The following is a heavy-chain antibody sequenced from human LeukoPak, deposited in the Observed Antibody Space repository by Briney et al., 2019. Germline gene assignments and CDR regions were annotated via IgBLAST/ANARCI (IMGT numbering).Heavy chain of an antibody. V-gene: IGHV4-4*07. CDR3: ARDVYEQWLPGAFDY. CDR1: GGSISSYH. D-gene: IGHD6-19*01. CDR2: IYTPGST. J-gene: IGHJ4*02. Sequence: PSETLSLTCTVSGGSISSYHWSWIRQPAGKGLEWIGHIYTPGSTNYNPSLKGRVTISVDTSKNQFSLKLSSVTAADTAVYYCARDVYEQWLPGAFDYWGQGTLVTVSS.